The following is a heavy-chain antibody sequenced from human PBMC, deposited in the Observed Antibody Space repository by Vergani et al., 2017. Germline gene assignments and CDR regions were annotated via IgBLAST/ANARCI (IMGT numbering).Heavy chain of an antibody. CDR3: ASLGYGCGGSCYSAFDI. CDR2: IYYSGST. V-gene: IGHV4-39*07. CDR1: GGPLSSSSYY. J-gene: IGHJ3*02. Sequence: QLQLQESGPGLVKPSETLSLTCTVSGGPLSSSSYYWGWIRQPPGTGLEWIGSIYYSGSTYYNPALKSRVTIAVDTAKNQFSLKLSTVTAADTTEYYCASLGYGCGGSCYSAFDIWGQGTMVTVSS. D-gene: IGHD2-15*01.